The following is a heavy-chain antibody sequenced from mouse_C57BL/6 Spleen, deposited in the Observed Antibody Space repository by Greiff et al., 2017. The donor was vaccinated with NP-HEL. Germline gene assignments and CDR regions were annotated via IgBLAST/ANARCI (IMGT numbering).Heavy chain of an antibody. CDR2: ISDGGSYT. D-gene: IGHD1-1*01. J-gene: IGHJ1*03. CDR1: GFTFSSYA. Sequence: EVKLVESGGGLVKPGGSLKLSCAASGFTFSSYAMSWVRQTPEKRLEWVATISDGGSYTYYPDNVKSRFTISRDNAKNNLYLQMSHLKSEDTAMYYCARDRAVVEPYWYFDVWGTGTTVTVSS. V-gene: IGHV5-4*01. CDR3: ARDRAVVEPYWYFDV.